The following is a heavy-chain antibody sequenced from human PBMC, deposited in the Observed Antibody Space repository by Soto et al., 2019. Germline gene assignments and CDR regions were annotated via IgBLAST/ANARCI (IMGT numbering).Heavy chain of an antibody. D-gene: IGHD5-12*01. J-gene: IGHJ4*02. CDR3: ARLNSDYAVDY. Sequence: VASVKVSCKPSGYTFTSYGFSWVRQAPGQGPEWMGWISTWNDGKTDAQKFRGRVTMTTDTSTSTAYMELRSLRSDDTAVYYCARLNSDYAVDYWGQGTLVTVSS. CDR2: ISTWNDGK. CDR1: GYTFTSYG. V-gene: IGHV1-18*04.